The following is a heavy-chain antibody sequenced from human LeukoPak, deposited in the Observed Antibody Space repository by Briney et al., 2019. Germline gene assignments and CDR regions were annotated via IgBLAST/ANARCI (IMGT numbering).Heavy chain of an antibody. CDR2: IRYDGSNK. J-gene: IGHJ4*02. V-gene: IGHV3-30*02. CDR1: GFTFNNYG. CDR3: AKEGTKLRYFDWLRNLDY. D-gene: IGHD3-9*01. Sequence: GGSLRLSCAASGFTFNNYGMHWVRQAPGKGLEWVAFIRYDGSNKYYADSVKGRFTISRDNSKNTLYLQMNGLRAEDTAVYYCAKEGTKLRYFDWLRNLDYWGQGTLVSVSS.